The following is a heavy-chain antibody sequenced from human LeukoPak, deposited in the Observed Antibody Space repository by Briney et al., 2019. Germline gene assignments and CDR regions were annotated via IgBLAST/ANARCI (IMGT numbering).Heavy chain of an antibody. J-gene: IGHJ3*02. CDR1: SGSISSSSYY. D-gene: IGHD2-2*01. CDR3: ARRNEGCSSSSCPLRDAFDI. Sequence: SETLSLTCTVSSGSISSSSYYWGWIRQPPGKGLEWIGSIYYSGSTYYNPSLKSRVTISVDTSKNQFSLKLSSVTAADTAVYYCARRNEGCSSSSCPLRDAFDIWGQGTMVTVSS. V-gene: IGHV4-39*01. CDR2: IYYSGST.